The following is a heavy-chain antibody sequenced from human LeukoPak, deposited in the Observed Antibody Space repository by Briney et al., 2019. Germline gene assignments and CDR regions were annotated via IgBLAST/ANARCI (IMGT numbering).Heavy chain of an antibody. CDR2: INQDGSLK. V-gene: IGHV3-7*01. D-gene: IGHD3-16*01. CDR3: ARDRGDYFDY. CDR1: GFTFSNYW. Sequence: GGSLRLSCSVSGFTFSNYWMSWVRQAPGKGLEWVANINQDGSLKYYVDSLKGRFTISRDNAKNLLYLQMNSLRAEDTAVYYCARDRGDYFDYWGQGTLVTVSS. J-gene: IGHJ4*02.